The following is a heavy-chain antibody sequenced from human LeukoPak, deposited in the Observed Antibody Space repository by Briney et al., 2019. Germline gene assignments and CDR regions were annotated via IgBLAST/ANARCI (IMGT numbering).Heavy chain of an antibody. CDR1: GASFSDYY. J-gene: IGHJ4*02. CDR2: INHSGVT. CDR3: AKLPPRSG. V-gene: IGHV4-34*01. Sequence: SETLSLTCAVSGASFSDYYWSWVRQSPGKGLEWIGEINHSGVTHYNPSLKSRVTMSADTSKNQFSLDLTSLTAADSAVYYCAKLPPRSGWGQGTLVTVSS. D-gene: IGHD6-19*01.